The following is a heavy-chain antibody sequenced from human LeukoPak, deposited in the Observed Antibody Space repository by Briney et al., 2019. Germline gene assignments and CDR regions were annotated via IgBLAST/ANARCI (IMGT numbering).Heavy chain of an antibody. CDR3: ARLKAVAGMNLPPDY. CDR1: GFTFSSYG. Sequence: GGSLRLSCAASGFTFSSYGMHWVRQAPGKGLEWVAFIRYDGSNKYYADSVKGRFTISRDDSKNTLYLQMNSLRAEDTAVYYCARLKAVAGMNLPPDYWGQGTLVTVSS. V-gene: IGHV3-30*02. CDR2: IRYDGSNK. J-gene: IGHJ4*02. D-gene: IGHD6-19*01.